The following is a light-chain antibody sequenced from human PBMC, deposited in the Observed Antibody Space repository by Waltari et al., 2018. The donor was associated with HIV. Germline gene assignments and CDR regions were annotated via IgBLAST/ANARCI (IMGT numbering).Light chain of an antibody. J-gene: IGLJ2*01. V-gene: IGLV1-40*01. CDR3: QSFDSVVTSSV. CDR2: EST. Sequence: QSMLTQPPAVSGAPGQRVPISCAGSSSNLGARYDVHWYQHSPGTAPKLLIYESTNRPSGVPDRFSASTSGTSASLAITGLQAEDEADYYCQSFDSVVTSSVFGGGTKLTVL. CDR1: SSNLGARYD.